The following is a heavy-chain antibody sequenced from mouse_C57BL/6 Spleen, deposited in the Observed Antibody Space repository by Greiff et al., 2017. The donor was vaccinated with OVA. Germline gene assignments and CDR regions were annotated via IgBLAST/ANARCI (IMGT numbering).Heavy chain of an antibody. CDR3: AREEYDYGEGFAY. CDR2: IDPNSGGT. V-gene: IGHV1-72*01. CDR1: GYTFTSYW. D-gene: IGHD2-4*01. J-gene: IGHJ3*01. Sequence: QVQLQQPGAELVKPGASVKLSCKASGYTFTSYWMHWVKQRPGRGLEWIGRIDPNSGGTKYNEKFKSKATLTVDKPSSTAYMQRSSLTSEDSAVYYCAREEYDYGEGFAYWGQGTLVTVSA.